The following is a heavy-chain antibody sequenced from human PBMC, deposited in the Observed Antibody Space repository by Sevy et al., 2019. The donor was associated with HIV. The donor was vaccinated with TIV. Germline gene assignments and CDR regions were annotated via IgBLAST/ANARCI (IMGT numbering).Heavy chain of an antibody. J-gene: IGHJ4*02. CDR2: ISSSSTTI. D-gene: IGHD1-7*01. CDR3: TRVVTKNYSWGGPRDSYLDY. Sequence: GGSLRLSCAASGFTFSSYSMNWVRQAPGKGLEWISYISSSSTTIYYADSVKGRFTISRDNAKNSLYLQMNSLRDEDTAVFYCTRVVTKNYSWGGPRDSYLDYWGQGSLVTVSS. CDR1: GFTFSSYS. V-gene: IGHV3-48*02.